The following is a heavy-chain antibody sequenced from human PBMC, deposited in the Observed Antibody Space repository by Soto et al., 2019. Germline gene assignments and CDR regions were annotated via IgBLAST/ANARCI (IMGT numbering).Heavy chain of an antibody. CDR3: ARKGVAFDY. D-gene: IGHD3-3*01. J-gene: IGHJ4*02. Sequence: VGSLRLSCAASGFTFSSYSMNWVRQAPGKGLEWISYISTTSSSIYYADSVKGRFTISRDNAKNSIFLQMNSLRDEDTAVYYCARKGVAFDYWGQGALVTVSS. V-gene: IGHV3-48*02. CDR2: ISTTSSSI. CDR1: GFTFSSYS.